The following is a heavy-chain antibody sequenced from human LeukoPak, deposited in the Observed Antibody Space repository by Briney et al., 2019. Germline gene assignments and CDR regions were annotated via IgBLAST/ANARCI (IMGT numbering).Heavy chain of an antibody. CDR3: VREYHGGYLDY. CDR1: GYTFTTYY. CDR2: VDPRGGST. Sequence: GASVKVSCKASGYTFTTYYMHWVRQAPGQGLEWMGMVDPRGGSTSYAQKFQGRVTMTRDTSTSTVNMELSSLRSEDTAVYYCVREYHGGYLDYWGQGTLVTVSS. J-gene: IGHJ4*02. D-gene: IGHD2-2*01. V-gene: IGHV1-46*01.